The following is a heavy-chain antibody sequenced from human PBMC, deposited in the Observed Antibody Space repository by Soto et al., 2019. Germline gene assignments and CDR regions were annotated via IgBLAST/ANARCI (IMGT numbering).Heavy chain of an antibody. V-gene: IGHV3-23*01. CDR3: AKNYFPFVVPHRSSSWVS. Sequence: GGSLRLSCAACGFTFSSYSISWVRQAPWKGLEWVSAISGSGVSTYYAASVKGRFTISRDNSKNTLYLQMNSLRAEDTAVYYCAKNYFPFVVPHRSSSWVSWGQGTLVAVSS. J-gene: IGHJ5*02. CDR1: GFTFSSYS. CDR2: ISGSGVST. D-gene: IGHD6-6*01.